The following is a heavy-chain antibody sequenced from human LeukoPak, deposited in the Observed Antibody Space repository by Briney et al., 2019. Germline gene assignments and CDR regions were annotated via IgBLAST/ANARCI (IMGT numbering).Heavy chain of an antibody. CDR1: GFTFSDYN. D-gene: IGHD3-10*01. CDR3: ARDSPLLWFGEPDY. V-gene: IGHV3-11*01. Sequence: PGGSLRLSCAASGFTFSDYNMRWIRQAPGKGLEWVSSISRSGSTKYYADSVKGRFTISRDNAKNSLFLQMNSLRAEDTAVYYCARDSPLLWFGEPDYWGQGTLVTVSS. CDR2: ISRSGSTK. J-gene: IGHJ4*02.